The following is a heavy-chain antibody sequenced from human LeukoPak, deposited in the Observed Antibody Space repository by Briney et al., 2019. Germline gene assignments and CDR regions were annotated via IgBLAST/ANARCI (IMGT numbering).Heavy chain of an antibody. J-gene: IGHJ4*02. V-gene: IGHV3-11*01. CDR3: ARERERGSLEWLLEY. CDR2: ISSSGSM. Sequence: GGSLRLSCKASGFTLSDYYMSWIRQVPGKGLAWVSYISSSGSMYYADSVKGRFTISRDNAKNSLYLQMNSLRAEDTAVYYCARERERGSLEWLLEYWGQGTLVTVSS. D-gene: IGHD3-3*01. CDR1: GFTLSDYY.